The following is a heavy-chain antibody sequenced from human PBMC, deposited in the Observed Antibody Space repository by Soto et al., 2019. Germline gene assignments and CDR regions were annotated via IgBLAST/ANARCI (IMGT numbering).Heavy chain of an antibody. D-gene: IGHD3-3*01. CDR1: GFTFSSDA. CDR3: AKAARIKIFGVVSKFDY. J-gene: IGHJ4*02. Sequence: VSLRLSCAASGFTFSSDAMSWVRQAPGEGLEWVSAISGSGGSTYYADSVKGRFTISRDNSKNTLYLQMNSLRAEDTAVYYCAKAARIKIFGVVSKFDYWGQGTLVTFSS. CDR2: ISGSGGST. V-gene: IGHV3-23*01.